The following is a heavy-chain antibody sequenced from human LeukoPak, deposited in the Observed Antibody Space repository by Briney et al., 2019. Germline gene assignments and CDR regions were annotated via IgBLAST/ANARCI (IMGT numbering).Heavy chain of an antibody. CDR1: GFTFSSYT. CDR3: AREMGDKYSSSWALDL. CDR2: IGTVGDT. D-gene: IGHD6-13*01. Sequence: GGSLRLSCAASGFTFSSYTMHWVRQAAGKGLEWVSAIGTVGDTYYPDSVKGRFTISRENAKNSLYLQMNSLRAGDTAVYYCAREMGDKYSSSWALDLWGRGTLVTVSS. J-gene: IGHJ2*01. V-gene: IGHV3-13*01.